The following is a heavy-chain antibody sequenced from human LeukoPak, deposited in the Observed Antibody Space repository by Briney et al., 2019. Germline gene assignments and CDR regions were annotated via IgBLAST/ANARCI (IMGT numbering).Heavy chain of an antibody. CDR2: ISSGRPNI. CDR3: ARGGAARPDY. J-gene: IGHJ4*02. V-gene: IGHV3-48*04. D-gene: IGHD6-6*01. Sequence: GGSLRLSCAASGFTFSCYGMNWVRQAPGKGLEWVSYISSGRPNINYADSVRGRFTISRDNAKSSLYLQMNNLRVEDTAVYYCARGGAARPDYWGQGTLVTVSS. CDR1: GFTFSCYG.